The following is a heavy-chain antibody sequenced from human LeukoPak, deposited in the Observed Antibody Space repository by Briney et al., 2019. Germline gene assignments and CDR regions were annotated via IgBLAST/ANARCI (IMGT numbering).Heavy chain of an antibody. Sequence: KAGGSLRLSCAASGFTFSSYGMNWVRQAPGKGLEWVSSITSSSTFIYYADSVKGRFTVSRDNAKNSLYLQMNSLRADDTAVYYCARDQYYASGSVWFDPWGQGTLVTVSS. CDR2: ITSSSTFI. D-gene: IGHD3-10*01. CDR1: GFTFSSYG. CDR3: ARDQYYASGSVWFDP. J-gene: IGHJ5*02. V-gene: IGHV3-21*01.